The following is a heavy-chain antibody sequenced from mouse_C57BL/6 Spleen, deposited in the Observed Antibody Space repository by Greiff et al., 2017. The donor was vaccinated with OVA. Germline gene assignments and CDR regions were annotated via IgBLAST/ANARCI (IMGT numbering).Heavy chain of an antibody. CDR2: IYPGSGST. CDR3: AREIYYGSSLFDY. CDR1: GYTFTSYW. Sequence: QVQLKQPGAELVKPGASVKMSCKASGYTFTSYWITWVKQRPGQGLEWIGDIYPGSGSTNYNEKFKSKATLTVDTSSSTAYMQLSSLTSEDSAAYYCAREIYYGSSLFDYWGQGTTLTVSS. J-gene: IGHJ2*01. D-gene: IGHD1-1*01. V-gene: IGHV1-55*01.